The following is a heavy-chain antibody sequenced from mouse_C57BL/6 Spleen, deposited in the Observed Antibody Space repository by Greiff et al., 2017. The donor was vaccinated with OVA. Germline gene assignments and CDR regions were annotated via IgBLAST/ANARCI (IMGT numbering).Heavy chain of an antibody. CDR3: ARDYDYDGGYWYFDV. J-gene: IGHJ1*03. D-gene: IGHD2-4*01. V-gene: IGHV1-64*01. Sequence: QVQLQQPGAELVKPGASVKLSCKASGYTFTSYWMHWVKQRPGQGLEWIGMIHPNSGSTNYNEKFKSKATLTVDKSSSRAYMQLSSLTSEDSAVYYCARDYDYDGGYWYFDVWGTGTTVTVSS. CDR2: IHPNSGST. CDR1: GYTFTSYW.